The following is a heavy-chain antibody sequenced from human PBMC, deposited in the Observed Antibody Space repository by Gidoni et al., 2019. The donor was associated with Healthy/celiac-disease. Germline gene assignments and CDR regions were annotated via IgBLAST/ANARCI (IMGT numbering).Heavy chain of an antibody. D-gene: IGHD4-17*01. V-gene: IGHV1-46*03. CDR2: INPSGGST. J-gene: IGHJ4*02. Sequence: QVQLVQSGAEVKKPGASVKVSCTASGYTFTSYYMHWVRQAPGQGLEWMGIINPSGGSTSYAQKFQGRVTMTRDTSTSTVYMELSSLRSEDTAVYYCTRCRYYGDYGRYFDYWGQGTLVTVSS. CDR1: GYTFTSYY. CDR3: TRCRYYGDYGRYFDY.